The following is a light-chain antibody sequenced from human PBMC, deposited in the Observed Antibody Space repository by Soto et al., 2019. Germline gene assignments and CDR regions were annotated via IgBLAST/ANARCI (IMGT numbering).Light chain of an antibody. Sequence: DVQMTQSPSTLSASVGDRVTITCRASQSISRWLAWYQQKPGKAPKLLIYETSSLEDGLPSRFTGSGSGTEFSLTITSLQPEDFASYYCQRYKDYWTFGQGTKVDIK. J-gene: IGKJ1*01. CDR3: QRYKDYWT. V-gene: IGKV1-5*03. CDR1: QSISRW. CDR2: ETS.